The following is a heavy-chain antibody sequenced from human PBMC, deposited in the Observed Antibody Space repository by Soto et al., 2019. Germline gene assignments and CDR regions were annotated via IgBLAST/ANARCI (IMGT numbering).Heavy chain of an antibody. Sequence: EVQLVESGGGLVQPGGSLRLSCAASGFTFSTYEFNWVRQAPGRGLEWISYISVSGNIIKYADSVKARFTISRDNAESSLHLHMSSLRVDDTAVYFCVRDTMRASAAASLDYWGQGTQVIVSS. D-gene: IGHD6-13*01. CDR1: GFTFSTYE. CDR2: ISVSGNII. J-gene: IGHJ4*02. CDR3: VRDTMRASAAASLDY. V-gene: IGHV3-48*03.